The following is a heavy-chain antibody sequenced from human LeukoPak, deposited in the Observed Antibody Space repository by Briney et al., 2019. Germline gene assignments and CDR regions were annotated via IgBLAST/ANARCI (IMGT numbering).Heavy chain of an antibody. CDR2: IKQDGSEK. D-gene: IGHD3-16*02. Sequence: GGSLRLSCAASGLTFSSYWMSWVRQAPGKGLEWVANIKQDGSEKYYVDSVKGRFTISIDNAKNSLYLQMNSLRAEDTAVYYCARAEYDYVWGSYHNYFDYWGQGTLVTVSS. V-gene: IGHV3-7*04. CDR1: GLTFSSYW. CDR3: ARAEYDYVWGSYHNYFDY. J-gene: IGHJ4*02.